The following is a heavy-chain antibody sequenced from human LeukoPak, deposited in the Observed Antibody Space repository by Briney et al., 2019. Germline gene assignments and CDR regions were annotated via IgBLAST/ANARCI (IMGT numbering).Heavy chain of an antibody. CDR3: ARVPTIFGVVIESYYYMDV. D-gene: IGHD3-3*01. CDR1: GGTFSSYT. CDR2: IIPILGIA. V-gene: IGHV1-69*02. Sequence: ASVKVSCKASGGTFSSYTISWVRQAPGQGLEWMGRIIPILGIANYAQKFQGRVTITADKSTSTAYMELSSLRSEDTAVYYCARVPTIFGVVIESYYYMDVWGKGTTVTVSS. J-gene: IGHJ6*03.